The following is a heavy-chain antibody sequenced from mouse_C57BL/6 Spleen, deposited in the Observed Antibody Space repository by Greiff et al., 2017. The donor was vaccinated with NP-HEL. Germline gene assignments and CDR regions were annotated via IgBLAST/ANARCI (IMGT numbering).Heavy chain of an antibody. Sequence: VQLQQSGPELVKPGASVKISCKASGYSFTGYYMNWVKQSPEKSLEWIGEINPSTGGTTYNQKFKAKATLTVDKSSSTAYMQLKSLTSEDSAVYYCARYSYYYGSSFYAMDYWGQGTSVTVSS. CDR3: ARYSYYYGSSFYAMDY. J-gene: IGHJ4*01. D-gene: IGHD1-1*01. CDR1: GYSFTGYY. CDR2: INPSTGGT. V-gene: IGHV1-42*01.